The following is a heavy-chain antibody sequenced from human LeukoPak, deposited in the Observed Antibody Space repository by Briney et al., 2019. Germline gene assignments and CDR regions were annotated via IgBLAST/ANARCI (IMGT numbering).Heavy chain of an antibody. CDR2: IYYTGIT. D-gene: IGHD1-14*01. Sequence: PSETLSLTCTVSGGSISGNSYYWVWIRQLPGKGLEWIGVIYYTGITYYNPSLKSRVTISVDTSKNQFSLKLSSMTAADTAVYYCLRYTSALGWFDPWGQGTLVTVSS. CDR1: GGSISGNSYY. V-gene: IGHV4-39*01. J-gene: IGHJ5*02. CDR3: LRYTSALGWFDP.